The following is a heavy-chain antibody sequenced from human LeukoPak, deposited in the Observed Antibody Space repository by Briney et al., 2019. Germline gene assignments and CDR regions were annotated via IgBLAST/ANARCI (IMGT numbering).Heavy chain of an antibody. J-gene: IGHJ4*02. CDR1: GFTFSDYY. D-gene: IGHD3-22*01. Sequence: KAGGSLGLSCAASGFTFSDYYMSWIRQAPGKGLEWVSYISSSGSTIYYADSVKGRFTISRDNAKNTLYLQMNSLRAEDTAVYYCAKSLVEDSSGYYGPLSYFDYWGQGTLVTVSS. V-gene: IGHV3-11*01. CDR3: AKSLVEDSSGYYGPLSYFDY. CDR2: ISSSGSTI.